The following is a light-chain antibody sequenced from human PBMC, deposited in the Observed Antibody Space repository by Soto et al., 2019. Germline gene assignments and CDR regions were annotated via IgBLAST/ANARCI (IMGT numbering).Light chain of an antibody. J-gene: IGKJ1*01. CDR3: QQYNSYSVT. CDR2: DAS. V-gene: IGKV1-5*01. Sequence: DTQMTQSPSTLSASVGDIVTITCRASQCIGRWLAWYQQKPGKAPKLLIYDASSLEIGVPSRFSGSGSETEFTITISSLQSYDFATYYCQQYNSYSVTFGQGTKVEIK. CDR1: QCIGRW.